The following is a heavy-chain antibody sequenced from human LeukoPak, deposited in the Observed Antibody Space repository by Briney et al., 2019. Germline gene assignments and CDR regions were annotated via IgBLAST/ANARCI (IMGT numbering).Heavy chain of an antibody. Sequence: GGSLRLSCAASGFTFSSYWMHWVRQAPGKGLVWVSRINSDGSSTSYADSVKGRFTISRDNAKNTLHLQMNSLRAEDTAVYYCARVGSYSSSWYHYWGQGTLVTVSS. J-gene: IGHJ4*02. CDR1: GFTFSSYW. V-gene: IGHV3-74*01. CDR2: INSDGSST. CDR3: ARVGSYSSSWYHY. D-gene: IGHD6-13*01.